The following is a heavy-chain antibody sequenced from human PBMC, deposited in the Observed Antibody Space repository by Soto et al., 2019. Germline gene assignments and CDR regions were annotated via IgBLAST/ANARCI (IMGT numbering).Heavy chain of an antibody. CDR3: ARGGTGTTGYYYCMDV. CDR1: GGTFSSYT. J-gene: IGHJ6*03. V-gene: IGHV1-69*02. Sequence: QVQLVQSGAEVKKPGSSVKVSCKASGGTFSSYTISWVRQAPGQGLEWMGRIIPILGIANYGQKFHGRVTITADKSTSAAYRELSILRSEDTAVYYCARGGTGTTGYYYCMDVCGKGSTVTVAS. D-gene: IGHD1-7*01. CDR2: IIPILGIA.